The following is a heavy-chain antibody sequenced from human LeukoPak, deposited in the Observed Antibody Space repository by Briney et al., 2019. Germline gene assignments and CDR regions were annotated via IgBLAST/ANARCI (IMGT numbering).Heavy chain of an antibody. CDR1: GGSINSYY. V-gene: IGHV4-59*01. Sequence: PSETLSLTCSVSGGSINSYYRSWIRQPPGKGLEWIGFIYYTGSTNYDPSLRSRVTISVDTSKNQVSLKLSSVTAADTAVYYCARRRAYNDYAAGLYYYFMDVWGKGTTVVVSS. CDR2: IYYTGST. J-gene: IGHJ6*03. CDR3: ARRRAYNDYAAGLYYYFMDV. D-gene: IGHD4-17*01.